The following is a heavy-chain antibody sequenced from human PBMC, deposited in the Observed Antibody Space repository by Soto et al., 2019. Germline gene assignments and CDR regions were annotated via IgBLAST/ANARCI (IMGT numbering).Heavy chain of an antibody. Sequence: GASVKVSCKASGGTFSSYAISWVRQAPGQGLGWMGGIIPIFGTANYAQKFQGRVTITADNSKNTLYLQMNSLRAEDTAVYYCAKDRSGSYAFDIWGQATMVTVSS. CDR1: GGTFSSYA. V-gene: IGHV1-69*06. CDR3: AKDRSGSYAFDI. D-gene: IGHD3-10*01. CDR2: IIPIFGTA. J-gene: IGHJ3*02.